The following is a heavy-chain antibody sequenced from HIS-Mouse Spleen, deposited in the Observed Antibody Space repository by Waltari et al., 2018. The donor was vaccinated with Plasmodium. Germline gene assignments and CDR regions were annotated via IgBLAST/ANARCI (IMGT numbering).Heavy chain of an antibody. J-gene: IGHJ2*01. CDR1: GSTFGSCW. V-gene: IGHV3-7*01. CDR2: IKQDGSEK. Sequence: EVQLVESGGGLVQPGGSLSLSWGASGSTFGSCWLSWVRQAPGKGLEWEANIKQDGSEKYYVDSVKGRFTISRDNAKNSLYLQMNSLRAEDTAVYYCASSWYWYFDLWGRGTLVTVSS. CDR3: ASSWYWYFDL. D-gene: IGHD6-13*01.